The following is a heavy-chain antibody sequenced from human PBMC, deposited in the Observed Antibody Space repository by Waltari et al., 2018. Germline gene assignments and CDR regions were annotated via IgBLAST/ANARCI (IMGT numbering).Heavy chain of an antibody. CDR2: LRNTGGT. D-gene: IGHD3-22*01. Sequence: HVQLQESGPGLVKPSETLSLTCTVSGDFPSVAPWTWIRQAPGKGLEWIAYLRNTGGTKCTPSLESRVTVSAVTSKKQFSLRLTSVTAADTVVYYCARVPTRYYDSLGWGFFDQWGQGILVTVSS. J-gene: IGHJ4*02. CDR3: ARVPTRYYDSLGWGFFDQ. V-gene: IGHV4-59*08. CDR1: GDFPSVAP.